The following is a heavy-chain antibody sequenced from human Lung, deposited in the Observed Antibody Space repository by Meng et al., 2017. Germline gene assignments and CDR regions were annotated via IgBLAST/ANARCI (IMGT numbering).Heavy chain of an antibody. J-gene: IGHJ4*02. CDR3: ARDEDISAAGKLFGDY. V-gene: IGHV1-2*06. CDR1: GYNFPDYW. D-gene: IGHD6-13*01. Sequence: QVMRVEGGAEVKKPGASVKFSCKPAGYNFPDYWLHWVRRAPGQGLEWMGRIDPKSGDTHYAQRFQGRVTMTGDTSISTAYMELSGLRSDDTAMYYCARDEDISAAGKLFGDYWGQGTLVTVSS. CDR2: IDPKSGDT.